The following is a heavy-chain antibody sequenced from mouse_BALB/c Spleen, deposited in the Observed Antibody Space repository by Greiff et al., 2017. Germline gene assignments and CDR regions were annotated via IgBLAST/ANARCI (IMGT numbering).Heavy chain of an antibody. D-gene: IGHD1-1*01. V-gene: IGHV2-3*01. Sequence: VKLQESGPGLVAPSQSLSLTCTVSGFSLTSYGVSWVRQPPGKGLEWLGVIWGDGSTNYHSALISSLSISKDNSKSQVFLKLNSLQTDDTATYYGTQTRYRGAMDYWGQGTSVTVSA. CDR1: GFSLTSYG. CDR2: IWGDGST. J-gene: IGHJ4*01. CDR3: TQTRYRGAMDY.